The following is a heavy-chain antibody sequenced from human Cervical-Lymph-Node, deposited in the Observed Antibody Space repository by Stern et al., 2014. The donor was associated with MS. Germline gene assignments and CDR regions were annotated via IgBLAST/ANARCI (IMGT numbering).Heavy chain of an antibody. CDR3: ATLKVAVADNETPA. J-gene: IGHJ4*02. CDR2: ILPLLGTP. CDR1: GGTFSSYA. V-gene: IGHV1-69*01. D-gene: IGHD6-19*01. Sequence: QVQLVQSGAEVKKPGSSGKVSCKASGGTFSSYAISWVRQAPGQGLEWMGGILPLLGTPHHPHKFQGRVTITADESTSTAYMELSSLRSEDTAVYYCATLKVAVADNETPAWGQGTLVTVSS.